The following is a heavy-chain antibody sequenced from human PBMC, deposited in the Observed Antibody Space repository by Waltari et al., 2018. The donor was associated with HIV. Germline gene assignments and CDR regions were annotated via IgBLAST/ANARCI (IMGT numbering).Heavy chain of an antibody. Sequence: QVQLQESGPGLLKPSETLSLTCNVSGGSISSGRYYWCWIRQAPGKGLEGVGYVHYSGATSYNPSLRSRVTISLDMSKTRFSLRLTSVTAADTALYFCARDRGASDIWGQGIMVTVSS. CDR2: VHYSGAT. CDR1: GGSISSGRYY. V-gene: IGHV4-61*01. D-gene: IGHD6-25*01. J-gene: IGHJ3*02. CDR3: ARDRGASDI.